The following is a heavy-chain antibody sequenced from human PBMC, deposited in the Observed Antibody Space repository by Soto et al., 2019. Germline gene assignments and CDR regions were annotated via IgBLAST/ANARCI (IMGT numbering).Heavy chain of an antibody. D-gene: IGHD1-26*01. CDR1: GFTFRSYA. CDR2: IRVSGGST. V-gene: IGHV3-23*01. Sequence: GGSLRLSCAASGFTFRSYAMSWVRKAPGKGLEWVSAIRVSGGSTYYADSVKGRFTISRDDSKTTLYLQMNSLRAEDTAVYYCAKVSPSGSYYFDYWGQGTLVTVSS. J-gene: IGHJ4*02. CDR3: AKVSPSGSYYFDY.